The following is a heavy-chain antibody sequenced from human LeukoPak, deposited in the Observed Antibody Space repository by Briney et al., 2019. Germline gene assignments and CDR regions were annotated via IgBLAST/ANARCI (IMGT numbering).Heavy chain of an antibody. V-gene: IGHV3-23*01. D-gene: IGHD6-19*01. Sequence: GASLRLSCAASGFTFSSHAMSWVRQAPGKGLEWVSAISGSGGSTYYADSVKGRFTISRDNSKNTLYLQMNSLRAEDTAVYYCAKHPLAAVAGQFDYWGQGTLVTVSS. J-gene: IGHJ4*02. CDR2: ISGSGGST. CDR1: GFTFSSHA. CDR3: AKHPLAAVAGQFDY.